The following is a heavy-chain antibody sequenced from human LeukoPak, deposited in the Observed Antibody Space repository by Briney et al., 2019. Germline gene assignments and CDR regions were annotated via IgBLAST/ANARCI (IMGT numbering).Heavy chain of an antibody. CDR1: GGSISSSS. Sequence: ETLSLTCTVSGGSISSSSYYWGWIRQPPGKGLEWVSSISSSSSYIYYADSVKGRFTISRDNAKNSLYLQMNSLRAEDTAVYYCARDRAFDIWGQGTMVTVSS. V-gene: IGHV3-21*01. CDR3: ARDRAFDI. CDR2: ISSSSSYI. J-gene: IGHJ3*02.